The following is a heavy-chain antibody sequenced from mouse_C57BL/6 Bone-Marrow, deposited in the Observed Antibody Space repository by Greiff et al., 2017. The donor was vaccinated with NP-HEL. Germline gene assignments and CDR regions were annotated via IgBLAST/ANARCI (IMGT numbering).Heavy chain of an antibody. D-gene: IGHD2-4*01. CDR3: ARLLVYYEYGGGRFAY. Sequence: EVMLVESGGDLVKPGGSLKLSCAASGFTFSSYGMSWVRQTPDKRLEWVATISSGGSYTYYPDSVKGRFTLSRDHAKNTLYLQMSSLKSEDTAMYYCARLLVYYEYGGGRFAYWGQGTLVTVSA. J-gene: IGHJ3*01. CDR1: GFTFSSYG. V-gene: IGHV5-6*01. CDR2: ISSGGSYT.